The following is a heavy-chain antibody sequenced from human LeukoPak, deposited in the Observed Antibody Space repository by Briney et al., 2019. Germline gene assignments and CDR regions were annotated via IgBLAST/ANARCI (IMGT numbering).Heavy chain of an antibody. D-gene: IGHD3-22*01. Sequence: GGSLRLSCAASGFTFSSYWMGWGRHAGGKGRGWGSRINRDGSSTNYADCVKGRFTISRDNAKHTLYLQLTSLRAEDTAVYYCAAFYYDPAYWGQGTLVTVSS. CDR1: GFTFSSYW. CDR3: AAFYYDPAY. J-gene: IGHJ4*02. V-gene: IGHV3-74*01. CDR2: INRDGSST.